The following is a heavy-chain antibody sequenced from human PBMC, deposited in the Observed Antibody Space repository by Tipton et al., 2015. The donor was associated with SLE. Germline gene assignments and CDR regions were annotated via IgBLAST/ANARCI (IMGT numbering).Heavy chain of an antibody. D-gene: IGHD1-14*01. V-gene: IGHV4-59*08. CDR1: GGSISSHY. CDR2: IYYSGST. J-gene: IGHJ3*02. CDR3: AGLRDEPYAFDI. Sequence: LRLSCTVSGGSISSHYWSWIRQPPGKGLEWIGYIYYSGSTYYNPSLKSRVTISVDTSKNQFSLKLSSVTAADTAVYYCAGLRDEPYAFDIWGQGTMVTVSS.